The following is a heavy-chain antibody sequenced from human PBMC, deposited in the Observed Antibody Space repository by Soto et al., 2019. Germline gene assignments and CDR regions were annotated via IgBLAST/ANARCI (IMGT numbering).Heavy chain of an antibody. Sequence: SETLSLTCTVSGGSISSSSYYWGWIRQPPGKGLGWIGSIYYSGSTYYNPSLKSRVTISVDTSKNQFSLKLSSVTAADTAVYYCARLGHIVATIRTYYYYYYMDVWGKGTTVTVSS. CDR3: ARLGHIVATIRTYYYYYYMDV. CDR2: IYYSGST. J-gene: IGHJ6*03. V-gene: IGHV4-39*01. CDR1: GGSISSSSYY. D-gene: IGHD5-12*01.